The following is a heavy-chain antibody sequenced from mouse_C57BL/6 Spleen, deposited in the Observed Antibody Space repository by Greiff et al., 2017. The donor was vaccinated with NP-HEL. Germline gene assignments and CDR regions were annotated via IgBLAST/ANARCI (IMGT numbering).Heavy chain of an antibody. J-gene: IGHJ3*01. CDR1: GYAFSSSW. D-gene: IGHD1-1*01. CDR2: IYPGDGDT. Sequence: VQLQQSGPELVKPGASVKISCKASGYAFSSSWMNWVKQRPGKGLEWIGRIYPGDGDTNYNGKFKGKATLTADKSSSTAYMQLSSLTSEDSAVYFCARGEGDGSSFFAYWGQGTLVTVSA. CDR3: ARGEGDGSSFFAY. V-gene: IGHV1-82*01.